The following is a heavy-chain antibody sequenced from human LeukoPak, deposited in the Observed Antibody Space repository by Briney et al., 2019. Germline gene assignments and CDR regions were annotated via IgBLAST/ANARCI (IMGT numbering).Heavy chain of an antibody. CDR3: AREGEATIISRNYFDY. J-gene: IGHJ4*02. CDR1: AFTFSNYG. CDR2: IWYDGSNR. D-gene: IGHD5-12*01. V-gene: IGHV3-33*01. Sequence: GGSLRLSCASSAFTFSNYGMHWVRQAPGKGLEWVAFIWYDGSNRYYADSVKGRFTISRDNSKNTLYLQMNSLRAEDTAVYYCAREGEATIISRNYFDYWGQGTLVTVS.